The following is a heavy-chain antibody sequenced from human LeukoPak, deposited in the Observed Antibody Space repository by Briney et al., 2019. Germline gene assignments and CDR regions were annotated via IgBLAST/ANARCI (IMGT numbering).Heavy chain of an antibody. D-gene: IGHD5-18*01. CDR2: SGSADYT. CDR3: ARDEGYSFGTKYYYYGMDA. V-gene: IGHV3-21*01. Sequence: GGSLRLSCAASEFTFSKYAMNWVRQAPGKGLEWVSVSGSADYTYYADSVKGRFTISRDNAKNSLYLQMNSLGAEDTAVYYCARDEGYSFGTKYYYYGMDAWGQGTTVTVSS. CDR1: EFTFSKYA. J-gene: IGHJ6*02.